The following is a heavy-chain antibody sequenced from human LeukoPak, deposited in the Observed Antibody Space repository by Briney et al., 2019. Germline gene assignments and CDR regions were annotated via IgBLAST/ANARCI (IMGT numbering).Heavy chain of an antibody. CDR1: GYTFTGYY. D-gene: IGHD3-9*01. Sequence: ASVKVSCKASGYTFTGYYMHWVRQAPGQGLEWMRRINPNSGGTNYAQKFQGRVTMTRDTSISTAYMELSRLRSDDTAVYYCARADYDILTGYFYNWFDPWGQGTLVTVSS. J-gene: IGHJ5*02. CDR2: INPNSGGT. CDR3: ARADYDILTGYFYNWFDP. V-gene: IGHV1-2*06.